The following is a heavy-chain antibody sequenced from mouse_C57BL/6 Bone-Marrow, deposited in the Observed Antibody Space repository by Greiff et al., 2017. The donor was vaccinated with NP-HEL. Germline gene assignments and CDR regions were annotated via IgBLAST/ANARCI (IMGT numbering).Heavy chain of an antibody. CDR2: IGPGSGST. D-gene: IGHD2-4*01. V-gene: IGHV1-77*01. Sequence: VKLMESGAELVKPGASVKISCKASGYTFTDYYINWVKQRPGQGLEWIGKIGPGSGSTYYNEKFKGKATLTADKSSSTAYMQLSSLTSEDSAVYFCVKEIYYDYDDGRWFAYWGQGTLVTVSA. CDR3: VKEIYYDYDDGRWFAY. CDR1: GYTFTDYY. J-gene: IGHJ3*01.